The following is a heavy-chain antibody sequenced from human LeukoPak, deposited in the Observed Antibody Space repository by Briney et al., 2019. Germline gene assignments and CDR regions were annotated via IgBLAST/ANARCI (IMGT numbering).Heavy chain of an antibody. J-gene: IGHJ4*02. CDR1: GFTFSTYG. D-gene: IGHD4-23*01. Sequence: GGSLRLSCAASGFTFSTYGMHWVRQAPGKGLEWVAVIPYDGSNKYYADSVKGRFTISRDTSKNTLYLQMNSLRPEDTAVYYCARDGGGGNCYYDYWGQGTLVTVSS. CDR3: ARDGGGGNCYYDY. CDR2: IPYDGSNK. V-gene: IGHV3-30*03.